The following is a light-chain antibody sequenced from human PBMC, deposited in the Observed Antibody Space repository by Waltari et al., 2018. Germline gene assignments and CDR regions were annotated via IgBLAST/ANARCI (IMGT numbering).Light chain of an antibody. Sequence: GQPASISCRSSQSLVSSDGNTYFNWFQQRPGQSPRRLVYKVSNRDSGVPDRFSGSGSGTDFTLRISRGEAEDVGVYYCMQGIHRPWTFGQGTKVEIK. V-gene: IGKV2-30*01. CDR3: MQGIHRPWT. J-gene: IGKJ1*01. CDR2: KVS. CDR1: QSLVSSDGNTY.